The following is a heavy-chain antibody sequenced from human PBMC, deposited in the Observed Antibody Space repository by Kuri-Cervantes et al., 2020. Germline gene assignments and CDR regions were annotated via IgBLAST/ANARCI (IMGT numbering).Heavy chain of an antibody. Sequence: GESLKISCAASGFTFSSYWMSWVRQVPGKGLEWVANIKQDGSEKHYVDSVKGRFTISRDNAKNSLYLQMNSLRAEDTAVYYCAKEGSWSGWPMEYFQHWGQGTLVTVSS. CDR2: IKQDGSEK. CDR1: GFTFSSYW. V-gene: IGHV3-7*01. D-gene: IGHD6-19*01. J-gene: IGHJ1*01. CDR3: AKEGSWSGWPMEYFQH.